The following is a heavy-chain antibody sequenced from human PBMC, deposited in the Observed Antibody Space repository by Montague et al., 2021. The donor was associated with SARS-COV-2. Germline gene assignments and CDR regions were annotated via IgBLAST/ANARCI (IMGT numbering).Heavy chain of an antibody. J-gene: IGHJ4*02. Sequence: LRLSCAASGFSFSDYAMHWVRQAPGLALEWVAVIWYDGSNSYYADSVKGRFTISRDNSKNAVYLQMSSLTADDTAIYYCAREKKEVQMDYWGLGTLVTVSS. D-gene: IGHD5-24*01. CDR2: IWYDGSNS. CDR1: GFSFSDYA. CDR3: AREKKEVQMDY. V-gene: IGHV3-33*01.